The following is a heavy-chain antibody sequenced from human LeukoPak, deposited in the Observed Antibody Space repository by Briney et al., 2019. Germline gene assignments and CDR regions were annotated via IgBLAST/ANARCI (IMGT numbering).Heavy chain of an antibody. CDR2: IYPGDSDT. V-gene: IGHV5-51*01. CDR3: ARSITMVRGVFDY. J-gene: IGHJ4*02. Sequence: KHGESLQISCKASGYSFSNYWIAWVRQMPGKGLEWLGIIYPGDSDTRYSPSFQGQVTISADKSISTAYLQWSSLKASDTAMYYCARSITMVRGVFDYWGQGTLVTVSS. D-gene: IGHD3-10*01. CDR1: GYSFSNYW.